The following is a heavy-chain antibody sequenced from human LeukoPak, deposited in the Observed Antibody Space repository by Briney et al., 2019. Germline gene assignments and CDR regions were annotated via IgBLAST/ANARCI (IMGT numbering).Heavy chain of an antibody. J-gene: IGHJ3*02. CDR3: ARDRGGYDFWSGYHAFDI. Sequence: KPSETLSLTCTVSGGSISRYYWSWLRQPPGKGLEWIGYIYYSGSTNYNPSLKSRVTISVDTSKNQFSLKLSSVTAADTAVYYCARDRGGYDFWSGYHAFDIWGQGTMVTVSS. D-gene: IGHD3-3*01. CDR2: IYYSGST. V-gene: IGHV4-59*01. CDR1: GGSISRYY.